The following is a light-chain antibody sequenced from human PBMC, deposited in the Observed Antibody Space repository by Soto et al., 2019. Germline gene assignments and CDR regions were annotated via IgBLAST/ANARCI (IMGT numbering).Light chain of an antibody. J-gene: IGLJ3*02. CDR3: SSYTSSSTPWV. CDR1: SSDVGGYNY. Sequence: QSALTQPASVSGSPGQSITISCAGTSSDVGGYNYVSWYQQHPGKAPKLMIYEVSNRPSGVSNRFSGSKSENTASLTISGLQAEDEADYYCSSYTSSSTPWVFGGGTKVTVL. V-gene: IGLV2-14*01. CDR2: EVS.